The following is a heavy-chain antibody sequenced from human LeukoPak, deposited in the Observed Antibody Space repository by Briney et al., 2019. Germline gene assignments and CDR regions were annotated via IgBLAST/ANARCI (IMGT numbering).Heavy chain of an antibody. V-gene: IGHV3-21*01. CDR2: ISSSSSYI. CDR1: GFTFSSYE. CDR3: ARATYYDFWSGYYTSYYYYYMDV. D-gene: IGHD3-3*01. Sequence: GGSLRLSCAASGFTFSSYEMNWVRQAPGKGLEWVSSISSSSSYIYYADSVKGRFTISRDNAKNSLYLQMNSLRAEDTAVYYCARATYYDFWSGYYTSYYYYYMDVWGKGTTVTVSS. J-gene: IGHJ6*03.